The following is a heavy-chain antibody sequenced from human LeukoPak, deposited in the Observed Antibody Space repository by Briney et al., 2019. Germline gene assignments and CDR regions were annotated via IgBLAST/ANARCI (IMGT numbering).Heavy chain of an antibody. CDR1: GYTFTSYG. CDR3: ARRGYCGGDCYIGDYYYYGMDV. D-gene: IGHD2-21*02. CDR2: ISAYNGNT. V-gene: IGHV1-18*01. J-gene: IGHJ6*02. Sequence: ASVKVSCKASGYTFTSYGISWVRQAPGQGLEWMGRISAYNGNTNYAQKLQGRVTMTTDTSTSTAYMELRSLRSDDTAVYYCARRGYCGGDCYIGDYYYYGMDVWGQGATITVSS.